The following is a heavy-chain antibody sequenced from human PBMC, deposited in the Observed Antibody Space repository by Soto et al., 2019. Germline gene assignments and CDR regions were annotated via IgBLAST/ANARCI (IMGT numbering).Heavy chain of an antibody. D-gene: IGHD2-8*02. V-gene: IGHV4-34*01. J-gene: IGHJ4*02. CDR3: ARDKITGLFAY. CDR1: GGSFSGYS. Sequence: SETLSLTCAVYGGSFSGYSWTWIRQPPGTGLEWIGEINHSGSTNYNPSLKSRVTISVDTSKNQFSLKLTSVTAADTAVYYCARDKITGLFAYWGQGTLVTVSS. CDR2: INHSGST.